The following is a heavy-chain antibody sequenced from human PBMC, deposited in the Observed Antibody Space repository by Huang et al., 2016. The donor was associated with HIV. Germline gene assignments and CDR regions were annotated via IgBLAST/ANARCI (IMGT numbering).Heavy chain of an antibody. Sequence: QVQLQESGPGLVKPSETLSLTCTVSGGSISTYYWSWIRQSAGKGLEWIGRFYTSGNTNYNPPLRSRVTMSVDTSKNQFSLRLTSGTAADTAVYYCARENEFCGSTNCHHYYYGLDVWGQGTTVTVSS. CDR1: GGSISTYY. CDR2: FYTSGNT. J-gene: IGHJ6*02. D-gene: IGHD2-2*01. CDR3: ARENEFCGSTNCHHYYYGLDV. V-gene: IGHV4-4*07.